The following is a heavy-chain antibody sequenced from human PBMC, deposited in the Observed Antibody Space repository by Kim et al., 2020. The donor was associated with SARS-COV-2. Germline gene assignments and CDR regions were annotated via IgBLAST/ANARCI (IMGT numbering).Heavy chain of an antibody. CDR1: GGSISSSSYY. J-gene: IGHJ4*02. Sequence: SETLSLTCTVSGGSISSSSYYWGWIRQSPGKGLEWIGSIYYSGSTYYNPSLKSRVTISVDTSKNQFSLKLSSVTAADTAVYYCARLYLVVTYHFDYWGQGTLVTVSS. CDR2: IYYSGST. V-gene: IGHV4-39*01. CDR3: ARLYLVVTYHFDY. D-gene: IGHD3-22*01.